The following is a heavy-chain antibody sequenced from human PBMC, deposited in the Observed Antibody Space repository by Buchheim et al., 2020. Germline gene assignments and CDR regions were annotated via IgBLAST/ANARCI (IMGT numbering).Heavy chain of an antibody. V-gene: IGHV3-33*01. D-gene: IGHD6-19*01. J-gene: IGHJ4*02. CDR3: GGSSDY. CDR1: GFTFSNYA. CDR2: IWYDGTNR. Sequence: QVQLVESGGGVVQPGRSLRLSCAASGFTFSNYAMHWVRQAPGKGLEWVAVIWYDGTNRYYADSVKGRFTISRANSTSSLFLQMNSLRAEDTAVYYCGGSSDYWGQGTL.